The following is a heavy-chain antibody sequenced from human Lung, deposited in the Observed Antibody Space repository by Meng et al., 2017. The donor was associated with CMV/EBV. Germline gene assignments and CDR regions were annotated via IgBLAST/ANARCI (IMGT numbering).Heavy chain of an antibody. J-gene: IGHJ6*01. CDR2: INTKSGDT. V-gene: IGHV1-2*02. CDR3: ARRWDYWSGFQTGYGLDV. D-gene: IGHD3-3*01. CDR1: GYTFTSYN. Sequence: ASXXVSCKAPGYTFTSYNIHWVRQAPGQGLEWMGWINTKSGDTYYAPKFHGRVTMTRDTSINTAHMEVTRLTSDDTATYYCARRWDYWSGFQTGYGLDVWGQETTVTVTS.